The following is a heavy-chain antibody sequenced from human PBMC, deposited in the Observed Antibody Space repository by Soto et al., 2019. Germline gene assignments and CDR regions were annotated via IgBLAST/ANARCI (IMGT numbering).Heavy chain of an antibody. CDR3: ARQSEWELLRFDY. Sequence: PSETLSLTCTVSGGSISSSSYYWGWIRQPPGKGLEWIGRIYYSGTTSYNPSLKSRVTISVDTSKNQFSLKLRAVTAADTAVYYCARQSEWELLRFDYWGKGTLFTVSS. D-gene: IGHD1-26*01. CDR2: IYYSGTT. J-gene: IGHJ4*02. V-gene: IGHV4-39*01. CDR1: GGSISSSSYY.